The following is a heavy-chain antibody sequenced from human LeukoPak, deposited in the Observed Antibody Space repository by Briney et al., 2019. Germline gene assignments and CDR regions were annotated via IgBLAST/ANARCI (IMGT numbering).Heavy chain of an antibody. CDR3: ARVTGGREDAVAGRSPQFDY. J-gene: IGHJ4*02. CDR1: GFTFSSYA. V-gene: IGHV3-30-3*01. Sequence: TGGSLRLSCAASGFTFSSYAMHWVRQAPGKGLEWVAVISYDGSNKYYADSVKGRFTISRDNSKNTLYLQMNSLRAEDTAVYYCARVTGGREDAVAGRSPQFDYWGQGTLVTVSS. D-gene: IGHD6-19*01. CDR2: ISYDGSNK.